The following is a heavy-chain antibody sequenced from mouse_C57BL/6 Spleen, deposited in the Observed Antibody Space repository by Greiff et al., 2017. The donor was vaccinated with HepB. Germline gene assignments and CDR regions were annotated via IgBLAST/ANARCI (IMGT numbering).Heavy chain of an antibody. Sequence: QVLLKHSGAELVKPGASVKLSCKASGYTFTEYTIHWVKQRSGQGLEWIGWFYPGSGSIKYNEKFRDKATLTADKSSSTVYMELSRLTSEDSAVYFCARHEKRLDAMDYWGQGTSVTGSS. V-gene: IGHV1-62-2*01. CDR1: GYTFTEYT. J-gene: IGHJ4*01. CDR2: FYPGSGSI. D-gene: IGHD4-1*01. CDR3: ARHEKRLDAMDY.